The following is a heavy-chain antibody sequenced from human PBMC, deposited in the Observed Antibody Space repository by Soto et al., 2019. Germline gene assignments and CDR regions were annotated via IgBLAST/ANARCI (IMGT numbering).Heavy chain of an antibody. Sequence: PGGSLRLSCAASGFTFSSYAMHWVRQAPGKGLEWVAVISYDGSNKYYADSVKGRFTISRDNSKNTLYLQMNSLRAEDTAVYYCARDNPTLGYCTNGVCYTPPSYGMDVWGQGTTVTVSS. D-gene: IGHD2-8*01. CDR2: ISYDGSNK. J-gene: IGHJ6*02. V-gene: IGHV3-30-3*01. CDR1: GFTFSSYA. CDR3: ARDNPTLGYCTNGVCYTPPSYGMDV.